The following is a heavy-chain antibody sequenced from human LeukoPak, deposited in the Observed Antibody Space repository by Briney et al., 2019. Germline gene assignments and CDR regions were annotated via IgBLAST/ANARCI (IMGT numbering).Heavy chain of an antibody. CDR3: ARVSRDAFWSGYSRMGFYYMDV. CDR1: GGTFSSYA. J-gene: IGHJ6*03. D-gene: IGHD3-3*01. V-gene: IGHV1-69*01. Sequence: SVKVSCKASGGTFSSYAISWVRQAPGQGLEWMGGIIPIFGTANYAQKFQGRVTITADESTSTAYMELSSLRSEDTAVYYWARVSRDAFWSGYSRMGFYYMDVWGKGTTVTVSS. CDR2: IIPIFGTA.